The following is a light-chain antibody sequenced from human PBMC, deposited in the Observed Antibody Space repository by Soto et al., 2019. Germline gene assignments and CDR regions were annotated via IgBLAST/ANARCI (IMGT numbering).Light chain of an antibody. CDR3: ASYTSRTSVV. V-gene: IGLV2-14*01. J-gene: IGLJ2*01. CDR2: EVS. Sequence: QPVLTQPTSVSGSAGKSITISCTGTSSDVGRYNYVSWYQQYPGKAPKLIIFEVSIRPSGVSNRFSGSKSGTTASLTISGLQTDDEADYYCASYTSRTSVVFGGGTKLTV. CDR1: SSDVGRYNY.